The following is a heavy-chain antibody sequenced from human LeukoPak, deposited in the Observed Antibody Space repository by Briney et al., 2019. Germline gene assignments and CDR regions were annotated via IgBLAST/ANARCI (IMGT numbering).Heavy chain of an antibody. CDR2: INHSGST. CDR3: ARGKPPYYYGSGSYYNFP. J-gene: IGHJ5*02. Sequence: LRLSCAASGFTFSRSEMSWIRQPPGKGLEWIGEINHSGSTNYNPSLKSRVTISVDTSKNQFSLKLSSVTAADTAVYYCARGKPPYYYGSGSYYNFPWGQGTLVTVSS. D-gene: IGHD3-10*01. CDR1: GFTFSRSE. V-gene: IGHV4-34*01.